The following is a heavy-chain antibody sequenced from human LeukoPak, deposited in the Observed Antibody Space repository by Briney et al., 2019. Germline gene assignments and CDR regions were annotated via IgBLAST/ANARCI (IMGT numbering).Heavy chain of an antibody. CDR3: ARAAASWFDP. D-gene: IGHD6-13*01. V-gene: IGHV4-4*02. Sequence: KASETLSLTCAVSGDSVSSSHWWSWVRPPPGKGLEWIGEVAHTGSTKFTPSLRSRATISIDWSKNQFSLNLSSVTAADTAVYYCARAAASWFDPWGQGTLVTVSS. CDR1: GDSVSSSHW. J-gene: IGHJ5*02. CDR2: VAHTGST.